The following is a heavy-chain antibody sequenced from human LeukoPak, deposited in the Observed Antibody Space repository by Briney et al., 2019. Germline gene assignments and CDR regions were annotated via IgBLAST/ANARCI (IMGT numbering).Heavy chain of an antibody. CDR3: ARDGAAGLDY. D-gene: IGHD6-13*01. V-gene: IGHV3-48*03. J-gene: IGHJ4*02. CDR1: GFTFSSYE. CDR2: ITGGAATI. Sequence: GGSLRLSCAASGFTFSSYEMNWVRQAPGKGLEWISYITGGAATIYYADSVKGRFTISRDNAKNSLYLQMHSLRGDDTAVYYCARDGAAGLDYWGQGTLVTVSS.